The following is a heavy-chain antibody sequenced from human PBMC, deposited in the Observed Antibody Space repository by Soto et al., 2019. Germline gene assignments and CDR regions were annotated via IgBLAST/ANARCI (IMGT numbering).Heavy chain of an antibody. CDR3: AVSSSWKRDY. D-gene: IGHD6-13*01. CDR1: GGSISSSSYY. J-gene: IGHJ4*02. Sequence: QLQLQESGPGLVKPSETLSLTCTVSGGSISSSSYYWGWIRQPPGKGLEWIGGIYYSGSTYYNPSLKSRVTISVDTSKNQFSLKLSSVTAADTAVYYCAVSSSWKRDYWGQGTLVTVSS. CDR2: IYYSGST. V-gene: IGHV4-39*01.